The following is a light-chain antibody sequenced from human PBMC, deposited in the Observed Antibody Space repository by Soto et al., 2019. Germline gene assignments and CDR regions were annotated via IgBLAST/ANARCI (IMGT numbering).Light chain of an antibody. V-gene: IGKV3-20*01. CDR2: RTS. Sequence: EIVLTQSPGNLSLSPGERATLSCKASQTINRIYVAWYQQKPGQAPRFLIYRTSDRANGIPGRFSGSGSGTDFTLTISRLEPEDFAIYYCQQYGSSPITFGQETRLEFK. CDR1: QTINRIY. CDR3: QQYGSSPIT. J-gene: IGKJ5*01.